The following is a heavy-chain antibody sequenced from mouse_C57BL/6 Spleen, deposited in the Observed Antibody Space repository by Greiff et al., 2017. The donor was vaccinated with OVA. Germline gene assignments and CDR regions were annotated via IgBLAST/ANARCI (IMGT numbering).Heavy chain of an antibody. CDR3: ARPGNYDVYYAMDY. Sequence: EVMLVESGGGLVKPGGSLKLSCAASGFTFSDYGMHWVRQAPEKGLEWVAYISSGSSTIYYADTVKGRFTISRDNAKNTLFLQMTSLRSEDTAMYYCARPGNYDVYYAMDYWGQGTSVTVSS. CDR1: GFTFSDYG. CDR2: ISSGSSTI. V-gene: IGHV5-17*01. J-gene: IGHJ4*01. D-gene: IGHD2-3*01.